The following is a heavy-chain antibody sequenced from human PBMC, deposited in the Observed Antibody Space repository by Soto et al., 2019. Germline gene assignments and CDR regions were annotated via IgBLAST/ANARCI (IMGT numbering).Heavy chain of an antibody. J-gene: IGHJ4*02. D-gene: IGHD2-2*01. CDR3: AREIVVARGASYFDY. CDR2: ISGGGGTT. Sequence: GGSLRLSCAASGFTFSSHVMNWVRQAPGKGLEWVAAISGGGGTTYYGDSVKGRFTISRDNAKNSLYLQMNSLRAEDTAVYYCAREIVVARGASYFDYWGPGTLVTVSS. CDR1: GFTFSSHV. V-gene: IGHV3-48*03.